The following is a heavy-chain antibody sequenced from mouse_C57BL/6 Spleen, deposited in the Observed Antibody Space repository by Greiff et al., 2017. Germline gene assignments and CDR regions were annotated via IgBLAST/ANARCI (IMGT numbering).Heavy chain of an antibody. CDR3: ARGLKPAWFAY. Sequence: VQLQESGPELVKPGASVKISCKASGYAFSSSWMNWVKQRPGKGLEWIGRIYPGDGDTNYNGKFKGKATLTADKSSSTAYMQLSSLTSEDSAVYFCARGLKPAWFAYWGQGTLVTVSA. J-gene: IGHJ3*01. V-gene: IGHV1-82*01. CDR1: GYAFSSSW. CDR2: IYPGDGDT.